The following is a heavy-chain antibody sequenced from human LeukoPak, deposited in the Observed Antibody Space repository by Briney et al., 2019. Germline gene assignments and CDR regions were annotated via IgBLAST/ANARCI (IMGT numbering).Heavy chain of an antibody. CDR2: MNPNSGNT. V-gene: IGHV1-8*01. D-gene: IGHD5-12*01. CDR1: XYTFXXXD. Sequence: VXCKXXXYTFXXXDINWVRQATGQGLEWMGWMNPNSGNTGYAQKFQGRVTMTRNTSISTAYMELSSLRSEDTAVYYCARISRDSGYPGRFDPWGQGTLVTVSS. J-gene: IGHJ5*02. CDR3: ARISRDSGYPGRFDP.